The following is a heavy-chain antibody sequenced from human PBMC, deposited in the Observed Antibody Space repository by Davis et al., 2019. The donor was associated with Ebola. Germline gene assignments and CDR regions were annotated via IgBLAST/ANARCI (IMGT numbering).Heavy chain of an antibody. Sequence: AASVKVSCKASGYSFKNYAISWVRQAPGQGLEWMGWINPHNGNTNYAQNVQGRVTMTTDTSTSTAYMEVGSLRSDDTAVYYCARAQFPTTSDHWGQGTLVTVSS. D-gene: IGHD1-1*01. CDR2: INPHNGNT. J-gene: IGHJ4*02. CDR1: GYSFKNYA. V-gene: IGHV1-18*01. CDR3: ARAQFPTTSDH.